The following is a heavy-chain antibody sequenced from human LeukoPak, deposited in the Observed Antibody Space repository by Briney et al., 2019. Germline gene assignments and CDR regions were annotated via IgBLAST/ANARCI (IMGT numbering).Heavy chain of an antibody. Sequence: SETLSLTCAVYGGSFSGYYWSWIRQPPGKGLEWIGEINHSGSTNYNPSLKSRVTISVDTSKNQFSLKLSSVTAADTAVYYCARGPGSGWLIDAFDIWGQGTMVTVSS. D-gene: IGHD6-19*01. V-gene: IGHV4-34*01. J-gene: IGHJ3*02. CDR3: ARGPGSGWLIDAFDI. CDR1: GGSFSGYY. CDR2: INHSGST.